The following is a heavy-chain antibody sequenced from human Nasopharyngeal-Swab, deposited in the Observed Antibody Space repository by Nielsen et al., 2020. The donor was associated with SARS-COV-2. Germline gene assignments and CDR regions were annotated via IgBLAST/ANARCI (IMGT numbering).Heavy chain of an antibody. CDR2: IKQDGSEK. CDR3: ARGCVLTGPSCYYYGMDV. Sequence: ETLSLTCAASGFTFSSYWMSWVRQAPGKGLEWVANIKQDGSEKYYVDSVKGRFTISRDNAKNSLYLQMNSLRAEDTAVYYCARGCVLTGPSCYYYGMDVWGQGTTVTVSS. D-gene: IGHD3-9*01. CDR1: GFTFSSYW. J-gene: IGHJ6*02. V-gene: IGHV3-7*01.